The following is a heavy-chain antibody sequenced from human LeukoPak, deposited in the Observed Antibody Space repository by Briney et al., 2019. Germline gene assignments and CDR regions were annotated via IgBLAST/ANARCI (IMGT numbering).Heavy chain of an antibody. J-gene: IGHJ4*02. V-gene: IGHV4-38-2*01. CDR3: ARLVRSGLDCDY. CDR1: GYSISSGYY. Sequence: SETLSLTCVVSGYSISSGYYWGWIRQPPGEGLEWIGSVYHSGTTDYNPPLKSRVTMSLDTSRNQFSLKLSSVTAADTAVYYCARLVRSGLDCDYWGQGTLVTVSS. CDR2: VYHSGTT. D-gene: IGHD5-12*01.